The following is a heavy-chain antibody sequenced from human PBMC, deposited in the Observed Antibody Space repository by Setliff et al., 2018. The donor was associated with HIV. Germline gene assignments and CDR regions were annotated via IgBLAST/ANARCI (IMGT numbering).Heavy chain of an antibody. CDR1: GGSISTSNYY. J-gene: IGHJ4*02. Sequence: PSETLSLTCTVSGGSISTSNYYWGWVRQPPGKGLEWVGNVDYTGSTYYNPSLKSRVTISVDTSKNQFSLRLNSVTAADTAVYYCARVSPPPDNYWGQGSLVTVSS. CDR3: ARVSPPPDNY. D-gene: IGHD3-9*01. V-gene: IGHV4-39*07. CDR2: VDYTGST.